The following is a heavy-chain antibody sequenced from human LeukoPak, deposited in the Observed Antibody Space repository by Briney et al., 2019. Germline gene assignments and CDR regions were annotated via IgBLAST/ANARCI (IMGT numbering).Heavy chain of an antibody. CDR3: ARVDVVVNRAFDI. J-gene: IGHJ3*02. CDR1: GGTFSSYA. CDR2: IIPIFGTA. D-gene: IGHD3-22*01. V-gene: IGHV1-69*05. Sequence: SVKVSCKASGGTFSSYAISWVRQAPGQGPELMGGIIPIFGTANYAQKFQGRVTITTDESTSIAYMELSSLRSEDTAVYYCARVDVVVNRAFDIWGQGTMVTVSS.